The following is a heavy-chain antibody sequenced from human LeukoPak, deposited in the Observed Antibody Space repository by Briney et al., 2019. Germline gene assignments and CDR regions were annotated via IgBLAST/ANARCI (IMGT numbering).Heavy chain of an antibody. V-gene: IGHV5-51*01. CDR1: GYSFTNYW. CDR3: ARRFRDGYNGGWFAP. Sequence: GESLKISCKGSGYSFTNYWIGWVRQMPGKGLEGMGIIYPGDSDTRYSAAFQGQVTISPDQSTTPASLQWSSLTASDTAMYSCARRFRDGYNGGWFAPWGQGTLVTVPS. J-gene: IGHJ5*02. CDR2: IYPGDSDT. D-gene: IGHD5-24*01.